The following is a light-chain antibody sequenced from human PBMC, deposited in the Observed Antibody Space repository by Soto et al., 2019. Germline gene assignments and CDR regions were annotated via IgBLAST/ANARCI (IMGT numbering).Light chain of an antibody. CDR2: TTS. V-gene: IGKV1-39*01. CDR1: QSIRSS. J-gene: IGKJ1*01. CDR3: QQGYSRPRT. Sequence: DIQVTQSPSSLSAYVGDRVTITCRASQSIRSSLNWYQQKPGKAPNLLIYTTSNLESGVPSRFSGSGSGTGFTLTISRLQPEDFATYFCQQGYSRPRTFGQGTKVDIK.